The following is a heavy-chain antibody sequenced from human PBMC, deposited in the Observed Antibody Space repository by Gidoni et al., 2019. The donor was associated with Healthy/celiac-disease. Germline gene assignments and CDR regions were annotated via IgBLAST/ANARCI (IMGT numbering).Heavy chain of an antibody. V-gene: IGHV3-66*01. CDR3: ARGVEMATTFDY. CDR1: GCTVSSNY. J-gene: IGHJ4*02. CDR2: IYRGGST. Sequence: EVQLVESGGGLVQPGGSLRLSGAASGCTVSSNYVSWVRQAPGKGLEWVSVIYRGGSTYYADSVKGRFTISRDNSKNTLYLQMNSLRAEDTAVYYCARGVEMATTFDYWGQGTLVTVSS. D-gene: IGHD1-1*01.